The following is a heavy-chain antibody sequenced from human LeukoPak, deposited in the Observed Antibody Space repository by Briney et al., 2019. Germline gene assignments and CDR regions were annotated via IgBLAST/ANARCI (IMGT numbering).Heavy chain of an antibody. J-gene: IGHJ4*02. CDR2: IKQDGSEK. Sequence: GGSLRLSCAASGFTFSSYAMSWVRQAPGKGLEWVANIKQDGSEKYYVDSVKGRFTISRDNAKNSLYLQMNSLRAEDTAVYYCARDEVGGYYFDYWGQGTLVTVSS. CDR1: GFTFSSYA. V-gene: IGHV3-7*01. CDR3: ARDEVGGYYFDY. D-gene: IGHD3-3*01.